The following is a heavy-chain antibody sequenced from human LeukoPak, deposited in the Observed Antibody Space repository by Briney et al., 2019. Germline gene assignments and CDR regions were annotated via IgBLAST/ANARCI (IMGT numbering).Heavy chain of an antibody. V-gene: IGHV4-34*01. CDR3: ARGPVPAAKVSWFDP. D-gene: IGHD2-2*01. CDR1: GGSFSGYY. J-gene: IGHJ5*02. CDR2: INHSGST. Sequence: SETLSLTCAVYGGSFSGYYWSWIRQPPGKGLEWIGEINHSGSTNYNPSLKSRVTISVDMSKNQFSLKLSSVTAADTAVYYCARGPVPAAKVSWFDPWGQGTLVTVSS.